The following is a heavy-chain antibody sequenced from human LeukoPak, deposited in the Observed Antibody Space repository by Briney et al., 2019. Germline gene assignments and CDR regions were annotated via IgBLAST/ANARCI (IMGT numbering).Heavy chain of an antibody. J-gene: IGHJ4*02. CDR2: INNDGTTT. D-gene: IGHD2-2*01. Sequence: PGGSLRLSCAASGFTFSTHWMHWVRQAPGKGLVWVSCINNDGTTTTYADSVKGRFTISRDNAKSTLYLQMNCLRAEDTAVYYCLSCIAPNCYEFWGQGAPVTVSS. V-gene: IGHV3-74*03. CDR1: GFTFSTHW. CDR3: LSCIAPNCYEF.